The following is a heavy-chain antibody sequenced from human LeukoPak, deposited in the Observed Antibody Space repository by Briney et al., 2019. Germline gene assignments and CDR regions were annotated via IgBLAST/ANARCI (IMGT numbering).Heavy chain of an antibody. CDR1: GGSLSGYY. D-gene: IGHD5-24*01. CDR2: INHSGST. J-gene: IGHJ4*02. Sequence: SETLSLTCAVYGGSLSGYYWSWIRQPPGKGLEWIGEINHSGSTNYNPSLKSRVTISVDTSKNQFSLKLSSVTAADTAVYYCARGGRWLPDYWGQGTLVTVSS. CDR3: ARGGRWLPDY. V-gene: IGHV4-34*01.